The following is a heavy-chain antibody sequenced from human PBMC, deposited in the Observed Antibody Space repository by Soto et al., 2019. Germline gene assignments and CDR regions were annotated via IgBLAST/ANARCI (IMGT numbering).Heavy chain of an antibody. Sequence: ASVKVSCKTSGYTFTGYYMHWVRQAPGQGLEWMGWINPNSGGTNYAQKFQGWVTMTRDTSISTAYVELSRLRSDDTAVYYCARARFGELSTFDYWGQGTLVTVSS. J-gene: IGHJ4*02. CDR3: ARARFGELSTFDY. CDR2: INPNSGGT. V-gene: IGHV1-2*04. D-gene: IGHD3-10*01. CDR1: GYTFTGYY.